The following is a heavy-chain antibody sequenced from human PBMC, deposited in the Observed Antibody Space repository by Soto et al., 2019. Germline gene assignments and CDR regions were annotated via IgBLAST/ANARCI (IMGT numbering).Heavy chain of an antibody. D-gene: IGHD2-15*01. V-gene: IGHV5-51*01. CDR1: RYSFTTYW. Sequence: GASLKVSCKGSRYSFTTYWIGLLRQMPGKGLEWMGIIYPGDSDPRYSPSFQGQVTISADRSTSTAYLEWSSLKASDTAIYYCARGLDLPGYCSADSCHPGAFEIWGQGTMVTVSS. CDR3: ARGLDLPGYCSADSCHPGAFEI. CDR2: IYPGDSDP. J-gene: IGHJ3*02.